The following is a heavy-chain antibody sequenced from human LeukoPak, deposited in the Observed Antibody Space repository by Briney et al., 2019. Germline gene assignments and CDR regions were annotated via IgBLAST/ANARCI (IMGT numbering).Heavy chain of an antibody. CDR2: IYYSGST. V-gene: IGHV4-39*01. D-gene: IGHD4-17*01. J-gene: IGHJ4*02. CDR3: SRAAYYGDYDY. CDR1: GGSISSSSYS. Sequence: SETLSLTCTVSGGSISSSSYSWGWIRQPPGKGLEWIGSIYYSGSTYYNPSLKSRVTISVDTSKNQFSLKLSSVTAADTAVYYCSRAAYYGDYDYWGQGTLVTVSS.